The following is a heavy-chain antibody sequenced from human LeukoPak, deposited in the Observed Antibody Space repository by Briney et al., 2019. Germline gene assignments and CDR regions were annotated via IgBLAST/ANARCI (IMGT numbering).Heavy chain of an antibody. CDR2: INHSGST. J-gene: IGHJ4*02. CDR3: AADGGYYDGIY. Sequence: SETLSLTCAVYGGSFSGYYWSWIRPPPGKGLEWIGEINHSGSTNYNPSLKSRVTISVDTSKNQFSLKLSSVTAADTAVYYCAADGGYYDGIYWGQGTLVTVSS. D-gene: IGHD3-22*01. CDR1: GGSFSGYY. V-gene: IGHV4-34*01.